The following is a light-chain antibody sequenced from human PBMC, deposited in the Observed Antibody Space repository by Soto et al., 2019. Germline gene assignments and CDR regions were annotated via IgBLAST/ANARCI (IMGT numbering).Light chain of an antibody. CDR1: QSLLHSSGYIY. CDR2: EVS. Sequence: DIVMTQSPLSLPVTPGEPASISCRSSQSLLHSSGYIYVDWYLQKPGHPPQLLIFEVSNHFSGVSDRFSGSGSGTDFTLKISRVEAEDVGVYYCMQSVQFPRTFGGGTKVDIK. CDR3: MQSVQFPRT. J-gene: IGKJ4*01. V-gene: IGKV2D-29*01.